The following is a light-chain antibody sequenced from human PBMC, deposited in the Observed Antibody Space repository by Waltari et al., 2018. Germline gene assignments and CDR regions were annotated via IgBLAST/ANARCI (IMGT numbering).Light chain of an antibody. CDR1: QSVSSL. V-gene: IGKV3-11*01. J-gene: IGKJ4*01. Sequence: SPGERATLSCRASQSVSSLLAWYQQKPGRSPRLLIYDATNRATGVPARFSGSGSGTDFTLTISSLEPEDFAVYYCQQRSNWPPLSFGGGTKVEIK. CDR2: DAT. CDR3: QQRSNWPPLS.